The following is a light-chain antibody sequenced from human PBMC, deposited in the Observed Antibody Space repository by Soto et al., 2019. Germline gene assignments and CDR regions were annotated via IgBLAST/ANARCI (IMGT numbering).Light chain of an antibody. CDR2: DAS. V-gene: IGKV1-5*01. CDR1: QSISSW. CDR3: QQYNSYSFT. J-gene: IGKJ3*01. Sequence: DIQMTQSPSTLSASVGDRVTITCRASQSISSWLAWYQQKPGKAPKLLIYDASSLESGVPSRFSGSGSGTEFTLTINSLQPDDFATYYCQQYNSYSFTLGPGTKVDIK.